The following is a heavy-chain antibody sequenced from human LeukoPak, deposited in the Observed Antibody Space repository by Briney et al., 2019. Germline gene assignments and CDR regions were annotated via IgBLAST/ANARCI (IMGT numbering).Heavy chain of an antibody. CDR1: GGSFSGYY. D-gene: IGHD6-19*01. Sequence: SETLSLTCAVYGGSFSGYYWSWIRQPPGKGLEWIGEINHSGSTNYNPSLKSRVTISVDTSKNQFSLKLSSVTAADTAVYYCAREGRIAVAGRRAWYFGYWGQGALVTVSS. CDR3: AREGRIAVAGRRAWYFGY. V-gene: IGHV4-34*01. J-gene: IGHJ4*02. CDR2: INHSGST.